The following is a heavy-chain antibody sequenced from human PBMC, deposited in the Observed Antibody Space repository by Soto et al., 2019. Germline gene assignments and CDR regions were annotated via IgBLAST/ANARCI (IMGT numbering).Heavy chain of an antibody. CDR3: ARAIGPTLFDY. V-gene: IGHV3-13*04. CDR1: GFTCSSYD. D-gene: IGHD3-22*01. Sequence: GGSLRLSCSASGFTCSSYDMHWVRQGPGKGLEWVSAIGTAGDTNYAGSVKGRFTISRENAKNSLYLQMNSLRAGDTAIYFCARAIGPTLFDYWGQGTLVTVSS. J-gene: IGHJ4*02. CDR2: IGTAGDT.